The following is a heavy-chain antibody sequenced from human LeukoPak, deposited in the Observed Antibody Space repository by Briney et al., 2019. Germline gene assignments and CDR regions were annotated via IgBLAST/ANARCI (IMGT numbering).Heavy chain of an antibody. CDR3: AKSRRAYCSGGSCFGLWDY. CDR1: GFTFSAYW. J-gene: IGHJ4*02. Sequence: GGSLRLSCAASGFTFSAYWMSWVRQAPGKGLEWVANIKQDGSDKYYVDSVKGRFTISRDNAKNSLYLQMNSLRAEDTAVYYCAKSRRAYCSGGSCFGLWDYWGQGTLVTVSS. CDR2: IKQDGSDK. V-gene: IGHV3-7*01. D-gene: IGHD2-15*01.